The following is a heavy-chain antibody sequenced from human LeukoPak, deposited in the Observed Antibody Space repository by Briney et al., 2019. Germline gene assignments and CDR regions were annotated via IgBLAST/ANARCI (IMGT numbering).Heavy chain of an antibody. D-gene: IGHD6-13*01. J-gene: IGHJ4*02. V-gene: IGHV3-23*01. Sequence: GGSLRLSCAASGFTFSSYAMSWVRQAPGKGLEWVSVISGSGGSIYYADSVKGRFTISRDNSKNTLYLQMNSLRAEDTAVYFCAKRDSRYYFDYWGQGTLVTVSS. CDR3: AKRDSRYYFDY. CDR1: GFTFSSYA. CDR2: ISGSGGSI.